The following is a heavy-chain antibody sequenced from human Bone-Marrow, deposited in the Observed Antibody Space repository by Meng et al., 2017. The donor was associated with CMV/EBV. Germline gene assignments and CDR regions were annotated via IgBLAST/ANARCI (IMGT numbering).Heavy chain of an antibody. CDR3: ARSDYDFWSGVTYLIDY. D-gene: IGHD3-3*01. Sequence: SQTLSLTCAISGDRVSSNSAAWNWSRQSPSRGLEWLGRRYYRSKWYNDYAVSVKSRITINPDTSKNQFSLQLNSVTPEDTAVYYCARSDYDFWSGVTYLIDYWGQGTLVTVSS. V-gene: IGHV6-1*01. CDR1: GDRVSSNSAA. CDR2: RYYRSKWYN. J-gene: IGHJ4*02.